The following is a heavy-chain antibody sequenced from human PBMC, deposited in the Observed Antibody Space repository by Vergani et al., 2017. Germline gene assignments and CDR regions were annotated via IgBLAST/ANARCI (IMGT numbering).Heavy chain of an antibody. V-gene: IGHV1-18*01. J-gene: IGHJ6*02. Sequence: QVQLVQSGAEVKKPGASVKVSCKASGYTFTSYGISWVRQAPGQGLEWMGWISAYNGNTNYAQKLQGRVTMTTDTSTSTAYMELRSLRSDDTAVYYCAGDCSSTSCGYYYGMDVWGQGTTVTVSS. CDR1: GYTFTSYG. D-gene: IGHD2-2*01. CDR3: AGDCSSTSCGYYYGMDV. CDR2: ISAYNGNT.